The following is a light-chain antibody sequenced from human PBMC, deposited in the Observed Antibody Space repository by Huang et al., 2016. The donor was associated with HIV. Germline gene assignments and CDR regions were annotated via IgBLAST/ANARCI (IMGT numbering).Light chain of an antibody. CDR2: ATS. J-gene: IGKJ1*01. CDR1: QSLSNYY. CDR3: HHYGSPPWT. Sequence: DIVLTQSPGTLSLSPGERVTLSCRASQSLSNYYVAWYQQKAGQTPRLLIHATSTRANGIPDRFSGSGSGAGFTLTISRLEPEDSAVYFCHHYGSPPWTFGQGTRVEIK. V-gene: IGKV3-20*01.